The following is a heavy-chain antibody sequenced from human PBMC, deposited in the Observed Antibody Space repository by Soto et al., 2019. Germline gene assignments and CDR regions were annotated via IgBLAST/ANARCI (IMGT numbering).Heavy chain of an antibody. CDR1: GFTFSSYA. CDR2: K. D-gene: IGHD2-15*01. J-gene: IGHJ6*02. CDR3: ARMASFYCSGGSCYPTYGMDV. Sequence: QVQLVESGGGVVQPGRSLRLSCAASGFTFSSYAMHWVRQAPGKGLEWVAVKYYADSVKGRFTISRDNSKNTLYLQMNSLRAEDTAVYYCARMASFYCSGGSCYPTYGMDVWGQGTTVTVSS. V-gene: IGHV3-30*04.